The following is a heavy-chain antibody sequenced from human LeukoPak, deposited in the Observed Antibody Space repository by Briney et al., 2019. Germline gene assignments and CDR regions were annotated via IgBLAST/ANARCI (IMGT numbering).Heavy chain of an antibody. CDR2: IRSKAYGGTT. V-gene: IGHV3-49*04. CDR1: GFTFGDYA. CDR3: ARGGSWAPLDV. Sequence: GGSLRLSCTASGFTFGDYAMSWVRQAPGKGLEWVGFIRSKAYGGTTEYAASVKGRFTISRDDSKNSVYLQMNSLKTEDTAVYCCARGGSWAPLDVWGQGTTVTVSS. D-gene: IGHD3-16*01. J-gene: IGHJ6*02.